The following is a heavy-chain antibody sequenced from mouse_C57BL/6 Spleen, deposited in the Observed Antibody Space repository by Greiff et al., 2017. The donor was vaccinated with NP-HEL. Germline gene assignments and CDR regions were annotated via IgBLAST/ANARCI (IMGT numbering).Heavy chain of an antibody. CDR1: GYTFTSYW. CDR2: IYPGSGST. V-gene: IGHV1-55*01. D-gene: IGHD1-1*01. Sequence: VKLQQPGAELVKPGASVKMSCKASGYTFTSYWITWVKQRPGQGLEWIGDIYPGSGSTNYNEKFKSKATLTVDTSSSTAYMQLSSLTSEDSAVYYCARGITTVVEKAYWGQGTLVTVSA. CDR3: ARGITTVVEKAY. J-gene: IGHJ3*01.